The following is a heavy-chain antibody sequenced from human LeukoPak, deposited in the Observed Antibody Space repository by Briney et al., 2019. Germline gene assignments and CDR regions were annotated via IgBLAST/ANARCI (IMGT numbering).Heavy chain of an antibody. Sequence: KPGGSLRLSCAASGFTFNSYSMNWVRQAPGKGLEWVSSISGSSGYIYYADSVKGRFTNSRDNAKNSLYLQMNSLRAEDTAVYYCAREAIAVALVYGMDIWGQGTTVTVSS. CDR2: ISGSSGYI. CDR1: GFTFNSYS. J-gene: IGHJ6*02. V-gene: IGHV3-21*01. D-gene: IGHD6-19*01. CDR3: AREAIAVALVYGMDI.